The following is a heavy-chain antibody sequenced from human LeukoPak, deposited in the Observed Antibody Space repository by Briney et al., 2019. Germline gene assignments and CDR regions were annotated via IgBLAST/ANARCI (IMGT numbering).Heavy chain of an antibody. V-gene: IGHV4-59*01. D-gene: IGHD1-26*01. CDR1: GGSISSYY. CDR2: IYYSGST. CDR3: ARWSGGATRRGNWFDP. Sequence: SETLSLTCTVSGGSISSYYWSWIRQPPGKGLEWIGYIYYSGSTNYNPSLKSRVTISADTSKNQFSLKLSSVTAADTAVYYCARWSGGATRRGNWFDPWGQGTLVTVSS. J-gene: IGHJ5*02.